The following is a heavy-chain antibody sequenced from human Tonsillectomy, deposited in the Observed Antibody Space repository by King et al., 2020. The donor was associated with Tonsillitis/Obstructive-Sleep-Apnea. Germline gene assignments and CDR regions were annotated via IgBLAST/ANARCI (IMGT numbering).Heavy chain of an antibody. V-gene: IGHV3-53*01. CDR2: IYSGSSTS. CDR3: AGTLITIFGVVVPSCYFDL. J-gene: IGHJ2*01. Sequence: VQLVESGGGLIQPGGSLRLSCAASGFTVSSNYMSWVRQAPGKGLEWVSVIYSGSSTSYYADSVKGRFTISRDNSKNTLYLRMNSLRAEDTAVYYGAGTLITIFGVVVPSCYFDLWGRGTLVTVSS. CDR1: GFTVSSNY. D-gene: IGHD3-3*01.